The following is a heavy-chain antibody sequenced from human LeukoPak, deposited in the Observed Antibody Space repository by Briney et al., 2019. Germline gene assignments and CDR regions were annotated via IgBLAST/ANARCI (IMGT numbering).Heavy chain of an antibody. CDR1: GFTFSSYE. J-gene: IGHJ4*02. CDR3: AREDHSKYEY. V-gene: IGHV3-48*03. D-gene: IGHD4-11*01. Sequence: GGSLRLSCAASGFTFSSYEMNWVRQAPGKGLEWVSYISSSGSTIYYADSVKGRFTISRDNAKNSLYLQMNSLRAEDTAVYYCAREDHSKYEYWGQGTPVTVSS. CDR2: ISSSGSTI.